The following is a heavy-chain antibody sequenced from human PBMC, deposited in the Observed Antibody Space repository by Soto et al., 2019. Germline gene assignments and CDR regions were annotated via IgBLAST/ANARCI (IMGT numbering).Heavy chain of an antibody. Sequence: PGGSLRLSCAASGFTFSSYAMSWVRQAPGKGLEWVSTISGSGGSTYYADSVKGRFTISRDNSKNTLYLQMTSLRAEDTAVYFCAIDSITMVRGVTVADYYYYGMDVWGQGTTVTVSS. CDR3: AIDSITMVRGVTVADYYYYGMDV. J-gene: IGHJ6*02. CDR2: ISGSGGST. D-gene: IGHD3-10*01. CDR1: GFTFSSYA. V-gene: IGHV3-23*01.